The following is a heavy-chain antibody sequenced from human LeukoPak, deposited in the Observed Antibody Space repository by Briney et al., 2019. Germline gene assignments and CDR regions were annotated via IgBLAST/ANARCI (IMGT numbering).Heavy chain of an antibody. CDR3: ARGFWAVDYYGMDV. V-gene: IGHV1-69*04. J-gene: IGHJ6*02. D-gene: IGHD3-16*01. Sequence: ASVRVSCKASGGTFSSYAISWVRQAPGQGLEWMGRIIPILGIANYAQKFQGRVTITADKSTSTAYMELSSLRSEDTAVYYCARGFWAVDYYGMDVWGQGTTVTVSS. CDR2: IIPILGIA. CDR1: GGTFSSYA.